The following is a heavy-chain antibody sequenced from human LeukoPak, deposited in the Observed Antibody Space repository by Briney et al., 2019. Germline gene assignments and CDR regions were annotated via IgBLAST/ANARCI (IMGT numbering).Heavy chain of an antibody. CDR1: GGSISGYY. V-gene: IGHV4-34*01. J-gene: IGHJ4*02. D-gene: IGHD2-15*01. CDR3: ARVPSYCSGGSCYSPVY. Sequence: SETLSLTCTVSGGSISGYYWSWIRQPPGKGLEWIGEINHSGSTNYNPSLKSRVTISVDTSKNQFSLKLSSVTAADTAVYYCARVPSYCSGGSCYSPVYWGQGTLVTVSS. CDR2: INHSGST.